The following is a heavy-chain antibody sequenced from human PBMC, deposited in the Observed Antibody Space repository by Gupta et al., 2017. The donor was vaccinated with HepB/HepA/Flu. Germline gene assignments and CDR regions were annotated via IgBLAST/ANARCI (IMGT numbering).Heavy chain of an antibody. CDR2: INRDAGKT. CDR3: AKALASGRMFYFDS. D-gene: IGHD6-19*01. V-gene: IGHV3-23*01. Sequence: EVQLLESGGGLLQPGGSLRLSCAASGFTFSSFDMYRVRQAPGKGLEWVSGINRDAGKTHYADFVKGRFTISRDNSRNTLSLQMTSLRVEDTAVYYCAKALASGRMFYFDSWGQGTLVTVS. CDR1: GFTFSSFD. J-gene: IGHJ4*02.